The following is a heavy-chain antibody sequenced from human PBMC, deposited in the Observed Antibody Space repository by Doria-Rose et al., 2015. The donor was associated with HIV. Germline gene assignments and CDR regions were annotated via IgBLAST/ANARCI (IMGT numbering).Heavy chain of an antibody. J-gene: IGHJ4*02. CDR3: ARGNLIINTVLIDY. CDR2: ISRDGGST. V-gene: IGHV3-43D*03. Sequence: LSCAASGFTFDNYAMHWVRQTPEKGLEWVSLISRDGGSTYYTDSVKGRFTISRDNSKNSLYLQMNSLRAEDTALYYCARGNLIINTVLIDYWGQGTLVTVSS. D-gene: IGHD3-22*01. CDR1: GFTFDNYA.